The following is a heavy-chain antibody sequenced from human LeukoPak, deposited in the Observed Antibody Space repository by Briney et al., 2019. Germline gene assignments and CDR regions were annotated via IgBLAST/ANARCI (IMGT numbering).Heavy chain of an antibody. Sequence: GGSLRLSCAASGFTFSSYAMHRVRQAPGKGLEWVAVISYDGSNKYYADSVKGRFTISRDNSKNTLYLQMNSLRAEDTAVYYCARDLFRRRNGVVEGYFDYWGQGTLVTVSS. V-gene: IGHV3-30-3*01. J-gene: IGHJ4*02. CDR1: GFTFSSYA. CDR2: ISYDGSNK. CDR3: ARDLFRRRNGVVEGYFDY. D-gene: IGHD2-8*01.